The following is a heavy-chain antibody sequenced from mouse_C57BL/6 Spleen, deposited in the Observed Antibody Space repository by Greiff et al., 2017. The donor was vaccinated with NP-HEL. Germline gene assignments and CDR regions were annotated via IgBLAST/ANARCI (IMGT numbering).Heavy chain of an antibody. V-gene: IGHV3-6*01. CDR2: ISYDGSN. Sequence: EVQLKESGPGLVKPSQSLSLTCSVTGYSITSGYYWNWIRQFPGNKLEWMGYISYDGSNNYNPSLKNRISITRDTSKNQFFLKLNSVTTEDTATYYCARQGFAYWGQGTLVTVSA. CDR3: ARQGFAY. CDR1: GYSITSGYY. J-gene: IGHJ3*01.